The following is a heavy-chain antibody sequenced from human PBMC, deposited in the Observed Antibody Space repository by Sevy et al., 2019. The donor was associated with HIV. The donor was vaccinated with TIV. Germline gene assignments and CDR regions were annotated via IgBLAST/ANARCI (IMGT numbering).Heavy chain of an antibody. CDR2: INHSGST. V-gene: IGHV4-34*01. CDR1: GGSFSGYY. CDR3: AGSGLWGAFDI. Sequence: SETLSLTCAVYGGSFSGYYWSWVRQPPGKGLEWIGEINHSGSTNYNPSLKSRVIISVDKSKNQFSLRLSSVTAADTAVYYCAGSGLWGAFDIWGQGTMVTVSS. D-gene: IGHD3-16*01. J-gene: IGHJ3*02.